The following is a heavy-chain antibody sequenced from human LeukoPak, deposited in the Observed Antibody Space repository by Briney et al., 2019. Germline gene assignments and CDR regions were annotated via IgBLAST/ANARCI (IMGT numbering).Heavy chain of an antibody. V-gene: IGHV4-34*01. D-gene: IGHD2-8*01. CDR1: GGSFSGYY. CDR2: VNHSGST. Sequence: PSETLSLTCAVYGGSFSGYYWSWIRQPPGKGLEWIGEVNHSGSTNYNPSLKSRVTISVDTSKNQFSLKLSSVTAADTAVYYCARQSMLYFMWFDPWGQGTLVTVSS. CDR3: ARQSMLYFMWFDP. J-gene: IGHJ5*02.